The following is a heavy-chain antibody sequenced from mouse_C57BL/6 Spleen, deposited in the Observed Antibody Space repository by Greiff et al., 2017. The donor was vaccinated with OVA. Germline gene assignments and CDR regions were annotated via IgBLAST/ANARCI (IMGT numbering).Heavy chain of an antibody. Sequence: VQLQQPGAELVRPGTSVKLSCKASGYTFTSYWMPWVKQRPGKGLEWIGVIDPSDSYTNYNQKFKGKATLTVETSSSTAYMQLSSLTSEDSAVYYCARRGTGDDFDYWGQGTTLTVSS. CDR3: ARRGTGDDFDY. V-gene: IGHV1-59*01. J-gene: IGHJ2*01. CDR2: IDPSDSYT. CDR1: GYTFTSYW. D-gene: IGHD4-1*01.